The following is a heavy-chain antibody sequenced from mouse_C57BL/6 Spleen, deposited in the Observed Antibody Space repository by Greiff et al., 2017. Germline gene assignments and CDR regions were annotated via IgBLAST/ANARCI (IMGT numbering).Heavy chain of an antibody. CDR2: INPNYGTT. D-gene: IGHD2-5*01. CDR1: GYSFTDYN. Sequence: EVQLVESGPELVKPGASVKISCKASGYSFTDYNMNWVKQSNGKSLEWIGVINPNYGTTSYNQKFKGKATLTVDQSSSTAYMQLNSLTSEDSAVYYCARGGYYSNPNYYAMDYWGQGTSVTVSS. CDR3: ARGGYYSNPNYYAMDY. J-gene: IGHJ4*01. V-gene: IGHV1-39*01.